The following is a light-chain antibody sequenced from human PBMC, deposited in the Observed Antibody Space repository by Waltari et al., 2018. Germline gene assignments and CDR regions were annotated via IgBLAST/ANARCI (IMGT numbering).Light chain of an antibody. CDR2: GAS. J-gene: IGKJ2*01. Sequence: EIVMTQSPVTLSVSPGERATLSCRASQSVSINLAWYQQKPGQAPRLLIYGASTRATGSPARFSGSGSGTEFTLTISSLQSEDFAVYYCQQYNKWPSFGQGTKLEIK. CDR3: QQYNKWPS. V-gene: IGKV3-15*01. CDR1: QSVSIN.